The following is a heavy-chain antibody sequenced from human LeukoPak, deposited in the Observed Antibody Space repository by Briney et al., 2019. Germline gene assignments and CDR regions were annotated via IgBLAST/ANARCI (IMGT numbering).Heavy chain of an antibody. CDR1: GFTFSSYA. J-gene: IGHJ3*02. CDR2: ISGSGGST. CDR3: ARGRLGMGVFDI. Sequence: PGGSLRLSCAASGFTFSSYAMSWVRQAPGKGLEWVSAISGSGGSTYYADSVKGRFTISRDNSKNTLYLQMNSLRAEDTAVYYCARGRLGMGVFDIWGQGTMVTVSS. V-gene: IGHV3-23*01. D-gene: IGHD6-25*01.